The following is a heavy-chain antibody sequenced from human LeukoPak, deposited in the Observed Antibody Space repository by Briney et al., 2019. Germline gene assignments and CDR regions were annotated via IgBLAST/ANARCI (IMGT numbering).Heavy chain of an antibody. D-gene: IGHD6-13*01. CDR1: GYTFTGYY. CDR2: INPNTGGT. J-gene: IGHJ5*02. CDR3: ARDRWQQLDWFDP. V-gene: IGHV1-2*02. Sequence: ASVKVSCKASGYTFTGYYMHWVRQAPGQGLEWMGLINPNTGGTNYAQRFQGRVTMTRDTSISTVYMDPRSLRSDDTAVYYCARDRWQQLDWFDPWGQGTLVIVSS.